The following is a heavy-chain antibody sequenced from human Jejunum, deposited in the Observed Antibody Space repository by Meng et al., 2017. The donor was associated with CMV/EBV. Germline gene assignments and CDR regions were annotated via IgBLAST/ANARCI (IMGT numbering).Heavy chain of an antibody. CDR3: AKDKIPVSPSYYGMDV. J-gene: IGHJ6*02. D-gene: IGHD4-11*01. CDR2: IRFDGTNN. CDR1: FRSYA. Sequence: FRSYAMHLVRQAPGKGLGWLAFIRFDGTNNYLVDSVKGRFTISRDKSKNMLFLQMNSLRAEDTAVYYCAKDKIPVSPSYYGMDVWGQGTTVTVSS. V-gene: IGHV3-30*02.